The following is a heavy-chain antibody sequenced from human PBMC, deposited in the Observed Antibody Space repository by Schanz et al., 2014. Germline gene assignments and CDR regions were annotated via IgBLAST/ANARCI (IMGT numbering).Heavy chain of an antibody. CDR1: GFTLSNYA. CDR3: ARNRGSGGQNWYFDL. D-gene: IGHD1-26*01. V-gene: IGHV3-48*01. Sequence: EVQLVESGGGLVQPGGSLRLSCAASGFTLSNYAMSWVRQAPGKGLEWISYITYNGGTIYYADSVKGRFTISRDNAKNSLYLQMTSLRADDTAVYYCARNRGSGGQNWYFDLWGRGTLVTVSS. CDR2: ITYNGGTI. J-gene: IGHJ2*01.